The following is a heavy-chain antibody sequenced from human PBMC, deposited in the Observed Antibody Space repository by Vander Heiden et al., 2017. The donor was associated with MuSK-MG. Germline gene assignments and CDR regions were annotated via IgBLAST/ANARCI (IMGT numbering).Heavy chain of an antibody. D-gene: IGHD6-13*01. V-gene: IGHV3-48*01. CDR3: ARAGSSWYYYTDC. Sequence: EVQLVESGGGLVQPGGTLRSSCAASRFTLNNYSLNWVRPAPGRGLGWVSYIGSGGTTIYYADSGRGRFTISRDNAKSSLSLQMNRLRVEDTAVYYCARAGSSWYYYTDCWGQGTLVTVSS. J-gene: IGHJ4*02. CDR2: IGSGGTTI. CDR1: RFTLNNYS.